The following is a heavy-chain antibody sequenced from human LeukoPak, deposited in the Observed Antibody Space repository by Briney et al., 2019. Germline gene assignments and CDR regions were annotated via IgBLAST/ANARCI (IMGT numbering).Heavy chain of an antibody. V-gene: IGHV4-59*01. CDR1: GGSISSYY. CDR2: IYYSGST. D-gene: IGHD6-13*01. CDR3: ARGTAAAGSAAGY. Sequence: SETLSLTCTVSGGSISSYYWSWIRQPPGKGLEWIGYIYYSGSTNYNPSLKSRVTISVDTSKNQFSLKLSSVTAADTAVYYCARGTAAAGSAAGYWGQGILVTVSS. J-gene: IGHJ4*02.